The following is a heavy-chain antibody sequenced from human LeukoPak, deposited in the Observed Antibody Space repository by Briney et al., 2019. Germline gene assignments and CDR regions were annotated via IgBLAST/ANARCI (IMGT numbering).Heavy chain of an antibody. CDR2: INPNSGGT. J-gene: IGHJ3*02. D-gene: IGHD5-24*01. CDR3: ARDGRDGYNFSDAFDI. Sequence: GASVKVSCKASGYTFTGYYMHWVRQAPGQGLEWMGWINPNSGGTNYAQKFQGRVTMTRDTSISTAYMELSRLRSDDTAVYYCARDGRDGYNFSDAFDIWGQGTMVTVSS. CDR1: GYTFTGYY. V-gene: IGHV1-2*02.